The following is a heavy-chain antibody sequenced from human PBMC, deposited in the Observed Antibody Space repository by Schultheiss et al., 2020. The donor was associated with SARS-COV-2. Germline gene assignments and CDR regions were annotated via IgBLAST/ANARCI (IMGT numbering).Heavy chain of an antibody. D-gene: IGHD2/OR15-2a*01. Sequence: SQTLSLTCAVYGGSFSGYYWSWIRQPPGKGLEWIGYIYYSGSTYYNPSLKSRVTISVDTSKNQFSLKMSSVIAADTAVYYCARDRVVLQNYYYGMDVWGQGTTVTVSS. J-gene: IGHJ6*02. V-gene: IGHV4-59*01. CDR2: IYYSGST. CDR3: ARDRVVLQNYYYGMDV. CDR1: GGSFSGYY.